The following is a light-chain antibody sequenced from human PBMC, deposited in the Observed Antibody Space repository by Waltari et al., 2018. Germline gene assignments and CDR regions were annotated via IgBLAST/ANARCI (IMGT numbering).Light chain of an antibody. CDR1: QSVSSY. CDR2: DAS. V-gene: IGKV3-11*01. CDR3: QQRSNWPPRVT. J-gene: IGKJ3*01. Sequence: EIVLTQSPATLSLSPGERATLSCRASQSVSSYLAWYQQKPGQAPRLLIYDASKRATDIPARFSGSGSGTDFILTSSSLEPEDFAVYYCQQRSNWPPRVTFGPGTKVDIK.